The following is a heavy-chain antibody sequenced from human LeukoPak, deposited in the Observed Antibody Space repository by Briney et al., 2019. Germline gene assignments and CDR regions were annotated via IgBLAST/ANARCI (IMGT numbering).Heavy chain of an antibody. CDR2: ISYSGGT. CDR1: GVSISSYY. J-gene: IGHJ4*01. Sequence: PSETLSLTCSVSGVSISSYYWSWIRQSPGKGLEWIGYISYSGGTNYNPSRKGRVTISLDTYKTQFPLLLSSVTAADTAVYYCVRGERLGGDYWGHGTLVTVSS. V-gene: IGHV4-59*01. D-gene: IGHD3-10*01. CDR3: VRGERLGGDY.